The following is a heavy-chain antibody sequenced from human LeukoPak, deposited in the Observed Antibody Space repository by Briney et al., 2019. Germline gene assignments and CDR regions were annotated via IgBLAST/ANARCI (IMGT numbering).Heavy chain of an antibody. CDR3: ARGTYYHDSSDLDH. D-gene: IGHD3-22*01. CDR1: GYTFTNYY. CDR2: VNSGGGST. V-gene: IGHV1-46*03. J-gene: IGHJ4*02. Sequence: ASVKVSCKASGYTFTNYYVHWVRQAPGQGLEWMGIVNSGGGSTSNAQKFQGRVTMTRDTSTSTVYMELSSLRSEDTAVYYCARGTYYHDSSDLDHWDQGTLVTVSS.